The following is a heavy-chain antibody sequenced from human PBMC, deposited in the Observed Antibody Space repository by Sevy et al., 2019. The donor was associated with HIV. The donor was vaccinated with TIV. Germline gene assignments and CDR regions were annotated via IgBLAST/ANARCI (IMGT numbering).Heavy chain of an antibody. CDR1: GYSFTSYW. CDR2: IYPGDSDT. J-gene: IGHJ3*02. CDR3: ARQGLAVAGANDAFDI. Sequence: GESLKISCKGSGYSFTSYWIGWVRQMPGKGLEWMGIIYPGDSDTRYSPSFQGQVTISADKSISTAYLQWSSRKASDTAMYYCARQGLAVAGANDAFDIWGQGTMVTVSS. D-gene: IGHD6-19*01. V-gene: IGHV5-51*01.